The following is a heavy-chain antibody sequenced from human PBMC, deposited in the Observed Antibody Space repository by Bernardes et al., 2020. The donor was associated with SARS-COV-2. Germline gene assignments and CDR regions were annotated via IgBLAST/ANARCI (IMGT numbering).Heavy chain of an antibody. CDR2: ISSGVST. D-gene: IGHD2-15*01. CDR1: GFTVSAAY. Sequence: GGSLRLSRAASGFTVSAAYMSWVRQAPGKGLEWVSDISSGVSTHYADSVRGRFTISRDTSRNTLFLQMNNLRAEDTAVYYCARVDRISSLDSWGQGTLVTVSS. CDR3: ARVDRISSLDS. V-gene: IGHV3-53*01. J-gene: IGHJ4*02.